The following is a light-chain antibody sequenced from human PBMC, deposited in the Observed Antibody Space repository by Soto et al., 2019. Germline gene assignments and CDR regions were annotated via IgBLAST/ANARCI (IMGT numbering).Light chain of an antibody. J-gene: IGKJ1*01. V-gene: IGKV3-15*01. Sequence: EIVMTQSPATLSVSPGERATLSCRAGQSVSSNLAWYQQKPGQPPRLLIYGTSTRATGIPARFSGSGSGTEFTLTISSLQSEDFAVYYCQQYYNWPRTFGQGTKVDIK. CDR1: QSVSSN. CDR3: QQYYNWPRT. CDR2: GTS.